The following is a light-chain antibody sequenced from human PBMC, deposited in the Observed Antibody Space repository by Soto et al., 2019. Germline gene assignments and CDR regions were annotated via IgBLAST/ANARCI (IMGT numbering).Light chain of an antibody. CDR1: SSNIGSNT. CDR3: AAWDDSLSGYV. V-gene: IGLV1-44*01. CDR2: TNN. Sequence: QSVLTQPPSASGTPGQRVTISCSGSSSNIGSNTVNWYQQLPGTAPKVLIYTNNQRPSGVPDRFSGSKSGTSASLAISGLQSEDEADYYCAAWDDSLSGYVCGTGTKLTVL. J-gene: IGLJ1*01.